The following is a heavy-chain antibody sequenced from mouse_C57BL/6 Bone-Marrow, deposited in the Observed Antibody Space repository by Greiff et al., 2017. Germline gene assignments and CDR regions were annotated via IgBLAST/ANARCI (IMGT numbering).Heavy chain of an antibody. CDR3: ARWYYGSSYLYYFDY. CDR1: GYTFTSYW. Sequence: QVQLQQPGAELVKPGASVKLSCKASGYTFTSYWMHWVKQRPGRGLEWIGRIDPNSGGTKYNEKFKSKATLTVDKPSSTAYMQLSSLTYEDSAVYDCARWYYGSSYLYYFDYWGQGTTLTVSS. D-gene: IGHD1-1*01. V-gene: IGHV1-72*01. J-gene: IGHJ2*01. CDR2: IDPNSGGT.